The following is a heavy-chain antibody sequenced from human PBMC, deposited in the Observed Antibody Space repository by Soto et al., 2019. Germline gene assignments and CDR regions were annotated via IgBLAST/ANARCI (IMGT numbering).Heavy chain of an antibody. D-gene: IGHD3-22*01. CDR1: GGSISSYY. Sequence: QVQLQESGPGLVKPSETLSLTCTVSGGSISSYYWSWIRQPPGKGLEWIGYIYYSGSTNYNPSLKSRVTISVDTSKNQFSLKLSSVTAAYTAVYYCARAYYDSSGYADTYWYFDLWGRGTLVTVSS. CDR3: ARAYYDSSGYADTYWYFDL. J-gene: IGHJ2*01. V-gene: IGHV4-59*01. CDR2: IYYSGST.